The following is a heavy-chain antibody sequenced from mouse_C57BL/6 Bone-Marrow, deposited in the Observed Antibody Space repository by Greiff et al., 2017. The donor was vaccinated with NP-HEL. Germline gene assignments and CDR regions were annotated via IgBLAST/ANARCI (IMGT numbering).Heavy chain of an antibody. CDR3: ARDYYGSSSHFDY. CDR1: GYAFTNDL. J-gene: IGHJ2*01. Sequence: VQLQQSGAELVRPGTSVKVSCKASGYAFTNDLIEWVKQRPGQGLEWIGVINPGSGGTNYNEKFKGKATLTADKSSSTAYMQLSSLTSEDSAVYFCARDYYGSSSHFDYWGQGTTLTVSS. CDR2: INPGSGGT. V-gene: IGHV1-54*01. D-gene: IGHD1-1*01.